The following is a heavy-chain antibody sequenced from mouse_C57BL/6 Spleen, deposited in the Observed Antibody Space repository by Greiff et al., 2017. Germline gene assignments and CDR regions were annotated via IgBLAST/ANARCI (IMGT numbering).Heavy chain of an antibody. Sequence: VQVVESGPELVKPGASVKISCKASGYAFSSSWMNWVKQRPGKGLEWIGRIYPGDGDTNYNGKFKGKATLTADKSSSTAYMQLSSLTSEDSAVYFCARPHDGYFFDYWGQGTTLTVSS. V-gene: IGHV1-82*01. D-gene: IGHD2-3*01. CDR2: IYPGDGDT. CDR1: GYAFSSSW. CDR3: ARPHDGYFFDY. J-gene: IGHJ2*01.